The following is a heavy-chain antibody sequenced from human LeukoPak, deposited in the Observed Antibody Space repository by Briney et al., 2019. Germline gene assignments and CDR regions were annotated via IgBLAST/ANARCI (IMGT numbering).Heavy chain of an antibody. D-gene: IGHD3-16*01. CDR3: AKANCGSECFYIMDV. J-gene: IGHJ6*02. V-gene: IGHV3-23*01. Sequence: GGSLRLSCAASGFTSINFAMNSVRQTPGKGLECVSGISGSTGRTYYADSVKGRFTISRDDSKNTVYLEMSSLRAEDTALYFCAKANCGSECFYIMDVWGQGTMVTVSS. CDR1: GFTSINFA. CDR2: ISGSTGRT.